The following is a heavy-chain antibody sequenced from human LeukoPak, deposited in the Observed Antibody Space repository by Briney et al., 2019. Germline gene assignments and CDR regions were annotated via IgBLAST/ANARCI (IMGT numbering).Heavy chain of an antibody. CDR3: ARERDLLPYNWFDP. CDR1: GFTFSSYA. CDR2: IKQDGSEK. J-gene: IGHJ5*02. Sequence: GGSLRLSCAASGFTFSSYAMSWVRQAPGKGLEWVANIKQDGSEKYYVDSVKGRFTISRDNAKNSLYLQMNSLRAEDTAVYYCARERDLLPYNWFDPWGQGTLVTVSS. D-gene: IGHD3-10*01. V-gene: IGHV3-7*01.